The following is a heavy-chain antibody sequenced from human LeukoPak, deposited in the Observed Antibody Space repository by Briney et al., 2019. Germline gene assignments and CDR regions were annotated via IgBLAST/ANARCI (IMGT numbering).Heavy chain of an antibody. CDR3: AKAPPGVEYQLLVDYFDY. Sequence: GGSLRLSCAASGFTFSSYAMSWVRQAPGKGLEWVSAISGSGGSTYYADSVKGRFTISRDNSKNTLYLQMNSLRAEDTAVYYCAKAPPGVEYQLLVDYFDYWGQETLVTVSS. CDR2: ISGSGGST. D-gene: IGHD2-2*01. V-gene: IGHV3-23*01. CDR1: GFTFSSYA. J-gene: IGHJ4*02.